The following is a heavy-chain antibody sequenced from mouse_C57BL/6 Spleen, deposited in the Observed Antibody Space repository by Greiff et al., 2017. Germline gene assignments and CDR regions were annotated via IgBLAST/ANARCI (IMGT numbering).Heavy chain of an antibody. J-gene: IGHJ2*01. CDR1: GFTFSSYG. D-gene: IGHD1-1*01. CDR3: ARRVSSYFDY. V-gene: IGHV5-6*02. CDR2: ISSGGSYT. Sequence: EVKLVESGGDLVKPGGSLKLSCAASGFTFSSYGMSWVRQTPDKRLEWVATISSGGSYTYYPDSVKGRFTISRDNAKNTLYLQMSSLKSEDTAMYYGARRVSSYFDYWGQGTTLTVSS.